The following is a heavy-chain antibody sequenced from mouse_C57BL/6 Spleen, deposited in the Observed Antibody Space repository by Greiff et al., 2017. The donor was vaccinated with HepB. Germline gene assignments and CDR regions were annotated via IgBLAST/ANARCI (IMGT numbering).Heavy chain of an antibody. Sequence: VQLQQSGAELVKPGASVKLSCKASGYTFTEYTIHWVKQRSGQGLEWIGWFYPGSGSIKYNEKFKDKATLNADKASSTVDMELSRLTSEDSAVYFCARHEGNWDWFAYWGQGTLVTVSA. CDR3: ARHEGNWDWFAY. CDR1: GYTFTEYT. D-gene: IGHD4-1*01. CDR2: FYPGSGSI. J-gene: IGHJ3*01. V-gene: IGHV1-62-2*01.